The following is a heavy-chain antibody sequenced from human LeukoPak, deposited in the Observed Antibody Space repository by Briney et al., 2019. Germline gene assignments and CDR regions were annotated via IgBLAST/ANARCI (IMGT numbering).Heavy chain of an antibody. D-gene: IGHD3-22*01. CDR2: IIPIFGTA. Sequence: SVKVSCKASGGTFSSYAISWVRQAPGQGLEWMGRIIPIFGTANYAQKFQGRVTITTDESTSTAYMELSSLRSEDTAVYYCARALLLDYYDSSGYSDYWGQGTLVTVSS. CDR1: GGTFSSYA. J-gene: IGHJ4*02. V-gene: IGHV1-69*05. CDR3: ARALLLDYYDSSGYSDY.